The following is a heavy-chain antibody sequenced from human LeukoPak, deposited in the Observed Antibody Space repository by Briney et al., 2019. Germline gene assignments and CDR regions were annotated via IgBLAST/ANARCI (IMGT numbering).Heavy chain of an antibody. D-gene: IGHD3-10*01. CDR3: ARDREPVWFGELFPFDS. J-gene: IGHJ5*01. CDR1: GSTFSSYG. Sequence: PGGSLRLSCAASGSTFSSYGMHWVRQAPGKGLEWVAVIWYDGSNKYYADSVKGRFTISRDNSKNTLYLQMNSLRAEDTAVYYCARDREPVWFGELFPFDSWGQGTLVTVSS. V-gene: IGHV3-33*01. CDR2: IWYDGSNK.